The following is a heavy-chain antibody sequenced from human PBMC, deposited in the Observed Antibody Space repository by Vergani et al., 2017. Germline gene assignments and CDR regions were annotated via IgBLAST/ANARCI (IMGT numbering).Heavy chain of an antibody. Sequence: VRQAPGKGLEWVAFIRYDGSNKYYADSVKGRFIISRDNSKNTLYLQMNSLRAEDTAVYYCAINSERGSYNWFDPWGQGTLVTVSS. J-gene: IGHJ5*02. D-gene: IGHD3-16*01. V-gene: IGHV3-30*02. CDR2: IRYDGSNK. CDR3: AINSERGSYNWFDP.